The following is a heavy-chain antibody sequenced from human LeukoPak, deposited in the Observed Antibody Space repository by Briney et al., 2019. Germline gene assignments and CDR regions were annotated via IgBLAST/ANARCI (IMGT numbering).Heavy chain of an antibody. CDR2: ISSSSSYI. CDR3: AREGVYDYGDFNWFDP. CDR1: GFTFSSYS. Sequence: TGGSLRLSCAASGFTFSSYSMNWVRQAPGKGLEWVSSISSSSSYIFYADSVKGRFTISRDNAKSSLYLQINSLRAEDTAVYYCAREGVYDYGDFNWFDPWGQGTLVTVSS. V-gene: IGHV3-21*01. D-gene: IGHD4-17*01. J-gene: IGHJ5*02.